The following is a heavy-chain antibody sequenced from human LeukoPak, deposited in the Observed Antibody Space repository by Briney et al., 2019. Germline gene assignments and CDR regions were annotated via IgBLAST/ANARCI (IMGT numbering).Heavy chain of an antibody. V-gene: IGHV1-69*05. CDR1: GYTFTSYA. CDR3: ARSPDSSGYYYAFQH. Sequence: GASVKVSCKASGYTFTSYAISWVRQAPGQGLEWMGGIIPIFGTANYAQKFQGRVTITTDESTSTAYMELSSLRSEDTAVYYCARSPDSSGYYYAFQHWGQGTLVTVSS. CDR2: IIPIFGTA. J-gene: IGHJ1*01. D-gene: IGHD3-22*01.